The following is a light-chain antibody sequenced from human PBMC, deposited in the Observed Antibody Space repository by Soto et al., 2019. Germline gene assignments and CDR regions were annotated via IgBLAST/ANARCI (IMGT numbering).Light chain of an antibody. CDR3: QQHGSSDLS. Sequence: EILLTQSPGTLSLSPWERATLSFRASRIVSISYLAWYQQKPGQAPRLLIYGASSRAAGIPDRFSGRGYGTFFTLTIRGLDPEAFAAYYCQQHGSSDLSFGPWTKVDTK. CDR1: RIVSISY. CDR2: GAS. V-gene: IGKV3-20*01. J-gene: IGKJ3*01.